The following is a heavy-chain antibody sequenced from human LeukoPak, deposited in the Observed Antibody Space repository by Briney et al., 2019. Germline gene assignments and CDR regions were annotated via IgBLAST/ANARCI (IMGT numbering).Heavy chain of an antibody. D-gene: IGHD2-15*01. J-gene: IGHJ3*02. CDR3: ARPHDSPPSAFDI. V-gene: IGHV5-51*01. CDR1: GYSFTSYW. CDR2: IYPGDSDT. Sequence: GEALKISCKGSGYSFTSYWIGWVRQMPGKGLEWMGIIYPGDSDTRYSPSFQGQVTISADKSISTAYLQWSSLKASDTAMYYCARPHDSPPSAFDIWGQGTMVTVSS.